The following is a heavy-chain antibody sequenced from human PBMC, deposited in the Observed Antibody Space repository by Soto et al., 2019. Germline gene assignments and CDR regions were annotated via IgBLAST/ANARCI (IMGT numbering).Heavy chain of an antibody. CDR1: GYTFSAYY. CDR3: ASHYDMWSGYLSPVDY. V-gene: IGHV3-11*01. Sequence: GGSLRLSCAASGYTFSAYYMSWIRQAPGNGLEWISYIDTSGTKIYYADSVKGRFTITRDNAKNSLYLEMNSLRDEDTAVYYCASHYDMWSGYLSPVDYWGQGTLVTVSS. D-gene: IGHD3-3*01. J-gene: IGHJ4*02. CDR2: IDTSGTKI.